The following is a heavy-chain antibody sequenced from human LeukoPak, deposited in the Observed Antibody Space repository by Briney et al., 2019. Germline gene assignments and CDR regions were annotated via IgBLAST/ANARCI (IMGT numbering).Heavy chain of an antibody. D-gene: IGHD3-10*01. J-gene: IGHJ6*02. CDR1: GYTLTELS. Sequence: ASVKVSCKVSGYTLTELSMHWVRQAPGKGLEWMGGFDPEDGETIYAQKFQGRVTMTEDTSTDTAYMELRSLRSDDTAVYYCARVGFGELPIGPSWYGMDVWGQGTTVTVSS. CDR2: FDPEDGET. CDR3: ARVGFGELPIGPSWYGMDV. V-gene: IGHV1-24*01.